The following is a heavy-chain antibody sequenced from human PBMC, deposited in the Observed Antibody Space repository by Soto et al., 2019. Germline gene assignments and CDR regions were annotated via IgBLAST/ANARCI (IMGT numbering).Heavy chain of an antibody. D-gene: IGHD3-10*01. J-gene: IGHJ4*02. V-gene: IGHV5-51*01. Sequence: PGESLKISCKGSGYSFTSYWIGWVRQMPGKGLEWMGIIYPGDSDTRYSPSFQGQVTISADKSISTAYLQWSSLKASDTAMYYCARHEGYYGSPAAGLFVYWGQGTLVTVSS. CDR2: IYPGDSDT. CDR1: GYSFTSYW. CDR3: ARHEGYYGSPAAGLFVY.